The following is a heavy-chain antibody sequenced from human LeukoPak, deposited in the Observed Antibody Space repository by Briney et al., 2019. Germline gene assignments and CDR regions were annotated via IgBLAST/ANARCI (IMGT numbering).Heavy chain of an antibody. CDR1: GYSFTSYW. CDR3: ARHQGSYYYDSSGYYLAHAFDI. D-gene: IGHD3-22*01. J-gene: IGHJ3*02. CDR2: IYPGDSDT. V-gene: IGHV5-51*01. Sequence: GESLKISCKGSGYSFTSYWIGWVRQMPGKGLEWVGIIYPGDSDTRYSPSFQGQVTISADKSISTAYLQWSSLKASVTAMYYCARHQGSYYYDSSGYYLAHAFDIWGQGTMVTVSS.